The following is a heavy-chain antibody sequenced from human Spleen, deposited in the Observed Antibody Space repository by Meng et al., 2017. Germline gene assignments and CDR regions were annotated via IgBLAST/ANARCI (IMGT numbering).Heavy chain of an antibody. CDR3: ARDQYDSSGYYATNDAFYI. CDR1: GFTFSSYW. V-gene: IGHV3-64*01. J-gene: IGHJ3*02. Sequence: GGSLRLSCAASGFTFSSYWMSWVRQAPGKGLEYVSAISSNGGSTYYANSVKGRFTISRDNSKNTLYLQMGSLRAEDMAVYYCARDQYDSSGYYATNDAFYIWGQGTMVTVSS. D-gene: IGHD3-22*01. CDR2: ISSNGGST.